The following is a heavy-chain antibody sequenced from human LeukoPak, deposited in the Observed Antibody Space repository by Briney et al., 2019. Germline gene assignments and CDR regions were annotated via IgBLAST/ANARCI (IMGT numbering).Heavy chain of an antibody. J-gene: IGHJ3*02. V-gene: IGHV3-7*03. CDR2: IKQDGSEK. CDR3: ARVMPEVAFDI. Sequence: GGSLRLSCAASGFTFSSYWMSWVRQAPGKGLEWVANIKQDGSEKYYVDSVKGRFTISRDNAKNSLYLQMNSLRAEDTALYYCARVMPEVAFDIWGQGTMVTVSS. D-gene: IGHD2-2*01. CDR1: GFTFSSYW.